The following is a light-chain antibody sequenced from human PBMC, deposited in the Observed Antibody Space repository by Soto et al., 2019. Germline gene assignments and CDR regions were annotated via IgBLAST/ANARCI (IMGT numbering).Light chain of an antibody. J-gene: IGKJ1*01. CDR2: GAS. CDR1: QSVTNS. Sequence: EIVMTQSPATLSVSPGERATLSCRASQSVTNSLAWYQQKPGRSPRLLIYGASTRATGIPARFSGSGSGTEFTLTISSLQSEDFAVYYCLQYNDWWTFGQGTKVEIK. CDR3: LQYNDWWT. V-gene: IGKV3-15*01.